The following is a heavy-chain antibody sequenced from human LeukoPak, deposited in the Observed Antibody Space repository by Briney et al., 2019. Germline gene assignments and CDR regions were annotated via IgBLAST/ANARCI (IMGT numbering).Heavy chain of an antibody. CDR2: INHSGST. J-gene: IGHJ6*03. V-gene: IGHV4-34*01. D-gene: IGHD2-21*01. CDR3: ARRIYSGTVRHLLYSFMDV. Sequence: PSETLSLTCAVYGGSFSGYYWSWIRQPPGKGLEWIGEINHSGSTNYNPSLKSRVTISVDTSKNQFSLTLSSVTAADTAVYFCARRIYSGTVRHLLYSFMDVWGKGTTVIVS. CDR1: GGSFSGYY.